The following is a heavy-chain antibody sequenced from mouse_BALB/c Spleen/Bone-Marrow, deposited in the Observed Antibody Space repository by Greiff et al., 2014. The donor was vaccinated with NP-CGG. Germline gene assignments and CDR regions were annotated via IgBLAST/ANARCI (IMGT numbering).Heavy chain of an antibody. Sequence: QLQQSGPELVKPGASVKMSCKASGYTFTSYVLHWVKQKPGQGLEWIGYINPYNDGTKSNEKFKGKATLTSDKSSSTAYMELRSLTSEDSAVYYCAREDGYYGMDYWGQGTSVTVSS. CDR3: AREDGYYGMDY. CDR2: INPYNDGT. D-gene: IGHD2-3*01. CDR1: GYTFTSYV. V-gene: IGHV1-14*01. J-gene: IGHJ4*01.